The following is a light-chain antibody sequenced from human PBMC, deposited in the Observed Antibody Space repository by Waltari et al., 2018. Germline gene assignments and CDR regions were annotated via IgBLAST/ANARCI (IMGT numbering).Light chain of an antibody. CDR1: NIGAKS. CDR3: QLWDYDTAHLV. CDR2: YDI. Sequence: SYVLTQPPSVSVAPGKTARIACGGNNIGAKSVHWYQERPGQAPVLIIYYDIVRASGIPVRFSGSNSGTAAPLTISRVEAGDEADYYCQLWDYDTAHLVFGGGTTLTVV. J-gene: IGLJ3*02. V-gene: IGLV3-21*04.